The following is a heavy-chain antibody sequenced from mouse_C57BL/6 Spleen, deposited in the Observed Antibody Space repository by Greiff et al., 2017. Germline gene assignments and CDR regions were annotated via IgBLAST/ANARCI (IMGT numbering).Heavy chain of an antibody. CDR2: IYPSDSYT. V-gene: IGHV1-69*01. CDR1: GYTFTSYW. D-gene: IGHD2-5*01. Sequence: QVQLQQPGAELVMPGASVKLSCKASGYTFTSYWMHWVKQRPGQGLEWIGEIYPSDSYTNYNQKFKGKSTLTVDKSSSTAYMQLSSLTSEDSAVYYCARRHPYYSNDYWGQGTTLTVSS. CDR3: ARRHPYYSNDY. J-gene: IGHJ2*01.